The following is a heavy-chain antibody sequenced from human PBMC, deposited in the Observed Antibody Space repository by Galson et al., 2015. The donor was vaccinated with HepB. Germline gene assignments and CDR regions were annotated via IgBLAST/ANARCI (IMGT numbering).Heavy chain of an antibody. Sequence: QSGAEVKKPGESLKISCKGSGSSFTSYWIGWVRQMPGKGLEWMGIIYPGDSDTRYSPSFQGQVTISADKSISTAYLQWSSLKASDTAMYYCASSKYDFWSGYTTRDAFDIWGQGTMVTVSS. J-gene: IGHJ3*02. V-gene: IGHV5-51*01. D-gene: IGHD3-3*01. CDR1: GSSFTSYW. CDR3: ASSKYDFWSGYTTRDAFDI. CDR2: IYPGDSDT.